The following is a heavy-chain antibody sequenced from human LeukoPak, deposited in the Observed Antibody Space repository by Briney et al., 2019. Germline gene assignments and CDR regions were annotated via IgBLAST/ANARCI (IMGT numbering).Heavy chain of an antibody. V-gene: IGHV3-20*04. CDR3: ARIVSGDYFDF. CDR2: INWNGGSA. Sequence: GGSLRLSRAASGFTLDNYGMTWVRQVPGKGLEWVSGINWNGGSAGYADSVKGRLTVSRDNAKNFLYLQMNSLRAEDTALYYCARIVSGDYFDFWGQGSLVTVSS. J-gene: IGHJ4*02. CDR1: GFTLDNYG. D-gene: IGHD3-10*01.